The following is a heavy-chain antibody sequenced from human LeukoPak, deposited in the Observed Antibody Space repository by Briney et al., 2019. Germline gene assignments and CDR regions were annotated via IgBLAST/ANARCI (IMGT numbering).Heavy chain of an antibody. V-gene: IGHV1-2*02. J-gene: IGHJ4*02. CDR2: INPNSGGT. D-gene: IGHD3-22*01. CDR3: ARFDSSGYYGKGSFVY. Sequence: GASVKVSCKASAYTFTGYYMHWVRQAPGQGLEWMGWINPNSGGTSYAQKFQGRVTMTRDTSISTAYMELSRLRSDDTAVYYCARFDSSGYYGKGSFVYWGQGTLVTVSS. CDR1: AYTFTGYY.